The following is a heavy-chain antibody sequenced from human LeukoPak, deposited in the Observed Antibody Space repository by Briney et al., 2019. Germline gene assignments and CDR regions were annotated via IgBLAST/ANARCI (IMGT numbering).Heavy chain of an antibody. V-gene: IGHV1-69*04. CDR1: GGTFSIYA. Sequence: SVTLSCKASGGTFSIYAISWVRQAPGQGLEWMGRIIPIRGIANYAQKFQGRVTITADKSTSTAYMELSSLRSEDTAVYYCARDSVAAVIHYYYYGMDVWGQGTTVTVSS. CDR3: ARDSVAAVIHYYYYGMDV. J-gene: IGHJ6*02. D-gene: IGHD6-13*01. CDR2: IIPIRGIA.